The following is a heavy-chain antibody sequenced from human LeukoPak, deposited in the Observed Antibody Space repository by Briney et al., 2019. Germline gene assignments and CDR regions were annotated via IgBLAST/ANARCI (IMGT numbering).Heavy chain of an antibody. CDR1: GGSISSGGYY. D-gene: IGHD1-26*01. V-gene: IGHV4-31*03. J-gene: IGHJ3*02. CDR2: IYYSGST. Sequence: PSQTLSLTCTVSGGSISSGGYYWSWIRQHPGKGLEWIGYIYYSGSTYYNPSLKSRVTISVDTSKNQFSLKLSSVTAADTAVYYCARVIVGATIPPAFDIWGQGTMVNVSS. CDR3: ARVIVGATIPPAFDI.